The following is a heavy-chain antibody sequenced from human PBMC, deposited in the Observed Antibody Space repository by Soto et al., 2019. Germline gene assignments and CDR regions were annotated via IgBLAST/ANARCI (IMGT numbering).Heavy chain of an antibody. CDR2: INPSGGST. J-gene: IGHJ6*02. V-gene: IGHV1-46*01. D-gene: IGHD6-19*01. Sequence: ASVKVSCKASGYTFTSYYMHWVRQAPGQGLEWMGIINPSGGSTSYAQKFQGRVTMTRDTSTSTVYMELSSLRSEDTAVYYCARGRIAVAGRTYYYYYGMDVWGQGTTVTVSS. CDR1: GYTFTSYY. CDR3: ARGRIAVAGRTYYYYYGMDV.